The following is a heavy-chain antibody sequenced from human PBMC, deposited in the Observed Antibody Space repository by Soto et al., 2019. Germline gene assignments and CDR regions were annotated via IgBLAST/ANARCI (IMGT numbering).Heavy chain of an antibody. J-gene: IGHJ4*02. CDR1: GFTVSSKY. CDR3: VKGSSRTQHRSGWPSDY. CDR2: IQYDGSKE. Sequence: VQLVESGGGLVQPGGSLRLSCAASGFTVSSKYMSWVRQAPGKGLEWVAGIQYDGSKEYYADSVKGRFTISRDNSKDTLDLQMNSLRTEDTALYYCVKGSSRTQHRSGWPSDYWGQGILVTVYS. D-gene: IGHD6-19*01. V-gene: IGHV3-30*18.